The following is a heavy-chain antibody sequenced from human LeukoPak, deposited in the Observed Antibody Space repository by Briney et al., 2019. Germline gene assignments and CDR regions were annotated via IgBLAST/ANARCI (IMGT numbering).Heavy chain of an antibody. CDR3: ARATYYYDSSGNFDE. J-gene: IGHJ4*02. Sequence: PGGSLRLSCAASGFTFSNYWMHWVRQGPGKGLVWVSSISSSSISIYYADAVKGRFTISRDNVKNSLYLQMNSLRAEDTAVYYCARATYYYDSSGNFDEWGQGTLVAVSS. CDR2: ISSSSISI. D-gene: IGHD3-22*01. V-gene: IGHV3-21*01. CDR1: GFTFSNYW.